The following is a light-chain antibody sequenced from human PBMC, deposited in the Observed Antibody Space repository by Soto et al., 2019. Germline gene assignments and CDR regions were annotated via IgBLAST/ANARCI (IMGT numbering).Light chain of an antibody. Sequence: DIQTTPSPSTVTTSVIYILTITCRASQSISNYLNWYQHKPGKAPKVLIYCASNLQSGVPSRFSGSGSGTDFTLTISSLQREDVATYFCQQSYSSSWTFGPGTKVDI. J-gene: IGKJ1*01. CDR2: CAS. V-gene: IGKV1-39*01. CDR3: QQSYSSSWT. CDR1: QSISNY.